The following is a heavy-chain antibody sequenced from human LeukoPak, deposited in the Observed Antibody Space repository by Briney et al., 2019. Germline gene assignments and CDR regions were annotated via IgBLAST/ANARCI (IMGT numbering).Heavy chain of an antibody. CDR1: GFTFSSYS. CDR2: ISSSSSYI. CDR3: ARGGIQLWSDY. V-gene: IGHV3-21*01. Sequence: GGSLRLSCAASGFTFSSYSMNWVRQAPGKGPEWVSSISSSSSYIYYADSVKGRFTISRDNAKNSLYLQMNSLRAEDTAVYYCARGGIQLWSDYWGQGTLVTVSS. J-gene: IGHJ4*02. D-gene: IGHD5-18*01.